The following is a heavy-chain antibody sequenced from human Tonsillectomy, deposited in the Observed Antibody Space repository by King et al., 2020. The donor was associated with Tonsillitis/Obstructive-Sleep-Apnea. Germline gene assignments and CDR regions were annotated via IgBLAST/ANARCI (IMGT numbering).Heavy chain of an antibody. CDR3: ARRKRDSYYYIDV. J-gene: IGHJ6*03. V-gene: IGHV4-59*01. Sequence: QLQESGPGLVKPSETLSLTCTVSGGSIINYYWSWVRQSPGTGLEWIGYIYYSGSTNYNPSLKSRVTISVDTSKNQFSLRLTSVTAADTAVYYCARRKRDSYYYIDVWGKGTTVTVSS. CDR2: IYYSGST. CDR1: GGSIINYY. D-gene: IGHD1-14*01.